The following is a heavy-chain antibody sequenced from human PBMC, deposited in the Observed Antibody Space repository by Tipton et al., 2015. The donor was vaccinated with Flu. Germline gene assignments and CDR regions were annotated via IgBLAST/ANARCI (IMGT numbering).Heavy chain of an antibody. CDR1: GFTFSSYA. Sequence: SLRLSCAASGFTFSSYAMSWVRQAPGKGLEWVSAISGSGGSTYYADSVKGRFTISRDNSKNTLYLQMNSLRAEDTAVYYCAKDLIRAVVAATPGSVGFDYWGQGTLITVSS. CDR2: ISGSGGST. J-gene: IGHJ4*02. D-gene: IGHD2-15*01. V-gene: IGHV3-23*01. CDR3: AKDLIRAVVAATPGSVGFDY.